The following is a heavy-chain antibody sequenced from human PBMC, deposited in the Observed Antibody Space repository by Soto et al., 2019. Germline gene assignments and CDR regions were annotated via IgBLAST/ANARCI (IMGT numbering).Heavy chain of an antibody. CDR1: GFTFSNAW. V-gene: IGHV3-15*01. J-gene: IGHJ4*02. D-gene: IGHD1-26*01. CDR2: FKSKTDGGTT. CDR3: SIDLSEGAFDY. Sequence: GGSLRLSCAASGFTFSNAWMSWVRQAPGKGLEWVGRFKSKTDGGTTDYAGPVKGRFTISKDDSKNTLYLQMNRVKTGVTAVYYCSIDLSEGAFDYWVQVTLVTVSS.